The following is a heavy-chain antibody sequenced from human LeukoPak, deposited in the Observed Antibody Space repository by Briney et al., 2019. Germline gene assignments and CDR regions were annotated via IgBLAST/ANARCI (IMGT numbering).Heavy chain of an antibody. CDR3: AKVTLASGNFDS. J-gene: IGHJ4*02. D-gene: IGHD6-6*01. CDR2: ISGGGGTT. CDR1: GFTVSSTY. Sequence: GWSLRLSCAASGFTVSSTYMSWVRQAPGKGLEWVSTISGGGGTTYYADSVKGHFAISRDNSKNTLYLQMNSLRAEDTAVYYCAKVTLASGNFDSWGQGTLVTVSS. V-gene: IGHV3-23*01.